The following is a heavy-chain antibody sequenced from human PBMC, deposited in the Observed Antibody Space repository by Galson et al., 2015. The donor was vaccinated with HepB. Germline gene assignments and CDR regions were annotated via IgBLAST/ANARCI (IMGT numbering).Heavy chain of an antibody. V-gene: IGHV3-15*01. J-gene: IGHJ5*02. CDR2: IKSKTDGGTT. D-gene: IGHD3-3*01. CDR3: TTDKGRSAYYDFWSGYYTARHWFDP. CDR1: GFTFSNAW. Sequence: LRLSCAASGFTFSNAWMSWVRQAPGEGLEWVGRIKSKTDGGTTDYAAPVKGRFTISRDDSKNMLYLQMNSLKTEDTAVYYCTTDKGRSAYYDFWSGYYTARHWFDPWGQGTLVTVSS.